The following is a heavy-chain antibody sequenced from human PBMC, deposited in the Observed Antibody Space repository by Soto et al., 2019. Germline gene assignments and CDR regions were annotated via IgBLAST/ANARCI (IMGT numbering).Heavy chain of an antibody. CDR3: AGYNWNYYFDP. V-gene: IGHV4-61*01. Sequence: SETLSLTCTVSGGSVRDGSYYWAWLRQPPGKGLEWIGHIYHGGSTIYNPSLKSRVTISIDTSKSQFSLNLNSMTAADTAVYYCAGYNWNYYFDPWGQGTLVTVSS. CDR2: IYHGGST. J-gene: IGHJ5*02. D-gene: IGHD1-7*01. CDR1: GGSVRDGSYY.